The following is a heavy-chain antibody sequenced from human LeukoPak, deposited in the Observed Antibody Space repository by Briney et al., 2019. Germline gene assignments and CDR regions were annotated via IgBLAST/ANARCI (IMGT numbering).Heavy chain of an antibody. V-gene: IGHV1-18*01. D-gene: IGHD6-19*01. J-gene: IGHJ6*03. Sequence: ASVKVSCKASGYTFTTYNINWVRQAPGQGLEWMGWISAYNGNTNYAQKLQGRVTMTTDTSTSTAYMELRSLRSDDTAVYYCARESFIAVAGTYYYYYYMDVWGKGTTVTVSS. CDR1: GYTFTTYN. CDR3: ARESFIAVAGTYYYYYYMDV. CDR2: ISAYNGNT.